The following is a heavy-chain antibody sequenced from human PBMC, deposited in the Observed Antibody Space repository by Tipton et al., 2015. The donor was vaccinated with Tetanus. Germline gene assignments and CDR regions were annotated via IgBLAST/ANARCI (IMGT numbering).Heavy chain of an antibody. CDR3: ARGPLRFFDH. J-gene: IGHJ1*01. CDR2: IHQTGTT. Sequence: TLSLTCVVYGGSFNGYYWNWIRQSPGKGLEWIGEIHQTGTTNYNPSLKSRVSISLDMAKNQFSLRLTSVTAPDTAMYYCARGPLRFFDHWGQGTLVTVSS. CDR1: GGSFNGYY. V-gene: IGHV4-34*01.